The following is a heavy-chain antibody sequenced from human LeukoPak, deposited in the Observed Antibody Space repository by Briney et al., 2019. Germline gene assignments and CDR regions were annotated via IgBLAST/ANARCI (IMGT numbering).Heavy chain of an antibody. CDR3: ARQYYDSSGPISNWFDP. CDR2: IYTSGST. D-gene: IGHD3-22*01. V-gene: IGHV4-61*02. Sequence: KASETLSLTCTVSGGSISSSSYYWGWIRQPAGKGLEWIVRIYTSGSTNYNPSLKSRITMSVDTSKNQFSLKLSSVTAADTAVYYCARQYYDSSGPISNWFDPWGQGTLVTVPS. J-gene: IGHJ5*02. CDR1: GGSISSSSYY.